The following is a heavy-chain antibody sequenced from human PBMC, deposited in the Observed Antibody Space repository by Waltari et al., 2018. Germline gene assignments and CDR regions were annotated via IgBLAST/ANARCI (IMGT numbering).Heavy chain of an antibody. CDR2: IYYSGST. J-gene: IGHJ4*02. CDR1: GGSISSSSYY. Sequence: QLQLQESGPGLVKPSETLSLTCTVSGGSISSSSYYWGWIRQPPGKGLEWIGSIYYSGSTYYNPSLKSLVTISVDTSKNQFSLKLSSVTAADTAVYYCASQGSEGYSYGTLDYWGQGTLVTVSS. V-gene: IGHV4-39*01. D-gene: IGHD5-18*01. CDR3: ASQGSEGYSYGTLDY.